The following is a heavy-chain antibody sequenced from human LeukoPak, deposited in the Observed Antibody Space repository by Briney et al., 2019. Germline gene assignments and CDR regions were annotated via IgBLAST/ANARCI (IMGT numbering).Heavy chain of an antibody. CDR3: ARDSTYYYDSSGYPPDY. CDR1: GFTFSSYS. V-gene: IGHV3-21*01. Sequence: GGSLRLSCAASGFTFSSYSMNWVRQAQGKGMEWGSSISSSSSYIYYGDSVKGRFTISRDNEKKTMYLQMNSLRAEDTAVYYCARDSTYYYDSSGYPPDYWGQGTLVTVSS. CDR2: ISSSSSYI. D-gene: IGHD3-22*01. J-gene: IGHJ4*02.